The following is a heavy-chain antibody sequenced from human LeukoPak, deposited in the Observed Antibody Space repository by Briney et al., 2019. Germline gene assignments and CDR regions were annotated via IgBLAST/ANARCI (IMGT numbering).Heavy chain of an antibody. D-gene: IGHD2/OR15-2a*01. CDR2: INSDGSWT. Sequence: GGSLRLSCAGAGNYWMHWVRQAPGKGLVWVSHINSDGSWTSYADSVKGRFTISKDNAKNTVYLQMNSLRAEDTAVYYCVSFYETYWGRGTLVTVSS. CDR1: GNYW. CDR3: VSFYETY. V-gene: IGHV3-74*01. J-gene: IGHJ4*02.